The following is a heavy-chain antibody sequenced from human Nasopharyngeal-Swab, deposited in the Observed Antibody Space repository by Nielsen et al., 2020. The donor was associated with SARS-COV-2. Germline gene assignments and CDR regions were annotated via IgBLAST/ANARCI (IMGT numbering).Heavy chain of an antibody. CDR3: ANSPYRSGWYYFAY. V-gene: IGHV4-34*01. J-gene: IGHJ4*02. CDR1: GGSFSGYY. Sequence: SETLSLTCAVYGGSFSGYYWSWIRQPPGKGLEWIGEINHSGSTNYNPSLKSRVTISVDTSKNQFSLNLSSVTAADTAVYYCANSPYRSGWYYFAYWGQGTLVTVAS. D-gene: IGHD6-13*01. CDR2: INHSGST.